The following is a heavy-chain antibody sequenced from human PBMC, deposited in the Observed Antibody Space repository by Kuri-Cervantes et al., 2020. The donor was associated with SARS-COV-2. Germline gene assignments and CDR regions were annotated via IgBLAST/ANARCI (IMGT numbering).Heavy chain of an antibody. CDR3: ATIAAAGTHPARDNHSYYFDY. CDR2: ISGSGGST. Sequence: ESLNTSCAASGFTFSSYAMRWVRPAPGKGLGWVSAISGSGGSTYYADSVKGRFTISRDNSKNTLYLQMNSLRAEDTAVYYCATIAAAGTHPARDNHSYYFDYWGQGTLVTVSS. V-gene: IGHV3-23*01. CDR1: GFTFSSYA. D-gene: IGHD6-13*01. J-gene: IGHJ4*02.